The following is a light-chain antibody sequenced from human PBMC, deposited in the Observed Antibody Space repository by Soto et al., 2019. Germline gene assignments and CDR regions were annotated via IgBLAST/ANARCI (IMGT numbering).Light chain of an antibody. CDR3: SSYTSGSTPYV. Sequence: QSALTQPASVSGSPGQSITISCTGTSSDVGAYDYVSWYQQYPGKAPKLMIYDVTDRPSGVSDRFFGSKSGNTASLTISGLQAEDEADYYCSSYTSGSTPYVFGTETKVTVL. CDR1: SSDVGAYDY. V-gene: IGLV2-14*03. CDR2: DVT. J-gene: IGLJ1*01.